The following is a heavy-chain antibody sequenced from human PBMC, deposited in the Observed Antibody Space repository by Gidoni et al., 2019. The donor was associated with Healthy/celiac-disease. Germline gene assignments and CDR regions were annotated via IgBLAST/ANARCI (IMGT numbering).Heavy chain of an antibody. CDR2: IYYSGST. D-gene: IGHD5-18*01. J-gene: IGHJ6*02. CDR1: GGSISSSRYY. Sequence: QLQLQESGPGLVKPSETLSLTCTVSGGSISSSRYYWGWIRQPPGKGLEWIGSIYYSGSTYYNPSLKSRVTISGDTSKNQFSLKLSSVTAADTAVYYCASSGRGYSYGGYYYYGMDVWGQGTTVTVSS. CDR3: ASSGRGYSYGGYYYYGMDV. V-gene: IGHV4-39*01.